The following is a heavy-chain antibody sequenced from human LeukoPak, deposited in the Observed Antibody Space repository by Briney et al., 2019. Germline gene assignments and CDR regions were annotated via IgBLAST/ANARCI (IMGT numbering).Heavy chain of an antibody. CDR2: IKQDGSEK. CDR3: ARGDFGTYYYGSGSYYMGDY. D-gene: IGHD3-10*01. J-gene: IGHJ4*02. V-gene: IGHV3-7*01. CDR1: GFTFSSYW. Sequence: GGSLRLSCAASGFTFSSYWMSWVRQAPGKGLEWVANIKQDGSEKYYGDSVKGRFTISRDNAKNSLYLQRNSLRAEDTAVYYCARGDFGTYYYGSGSYYMGDYWGQGTLVTVSS.